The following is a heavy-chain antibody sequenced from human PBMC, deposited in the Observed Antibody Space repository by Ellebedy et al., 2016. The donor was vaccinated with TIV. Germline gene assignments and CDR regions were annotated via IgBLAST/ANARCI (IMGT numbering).Heavy chain of an antibody. V-gene: IGHV3-21*01. D-gene: IGHD2-15*01. CDR1: GFTFSDYW. Sequence: PGGSLRLSCAASGFTFSDYWMNWVRQAPGKGLEWVSSISTISDDVHHADSVKGRFTISRDNAKNSIYLQMNNLRPEDTAVYYCARFSRGAPFVDYLYYMDVWGKGTAVTVSS. CDR3: ARFSRGAPFVDYLYYMDV. CDR2: ISTISDDV. J-gene: IGHJ6*03.